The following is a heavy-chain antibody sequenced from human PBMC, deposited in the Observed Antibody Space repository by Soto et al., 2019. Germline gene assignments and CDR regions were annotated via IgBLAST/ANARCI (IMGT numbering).Heavy chain of an antibody. V-gene: IGHV3-15*01. Sequence: GGSLRLSCAASGFTFSNAWMSWVRQAPGKGLEWVGRIKSKTDGGTTDYAAPVKGRFTISRDDSKNTLYLQMNSLKTEDTAVYYCTTDPYDILTGYGYYYYYMDVWGKGTTVTVSS. CDR3: TTDPYDILTGYGYYYYYMDV. CDR2: IKSKTDGGTT. CDR1: GFTFSNAW. D-gene: IGHD3-9*01. J-gene: IGHJ6*03.